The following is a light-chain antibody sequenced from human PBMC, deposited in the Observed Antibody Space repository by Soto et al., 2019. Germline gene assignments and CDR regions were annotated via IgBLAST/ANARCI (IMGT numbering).Light chain of an antibody. CDR3: QQHHNTPNT. CDR1: QRVLRSSNNKNY. V-gene: IGKV4-1*01. Sequence: DIVMTQSPDSLAVSLGERATINCKSSQRVLRSSNNKNYLAWCQQKSGQPPKLLIYWASTRESGVPDRFSGSGSGTDFTLTISSLQAEDVAVYYCQQHHNTPNTFGGGTKVEIK. J-gene: IGKJ4*01. CDR2: WAS.